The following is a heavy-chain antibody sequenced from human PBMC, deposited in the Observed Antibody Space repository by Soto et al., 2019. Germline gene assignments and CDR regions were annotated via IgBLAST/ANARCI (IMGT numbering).Heavy chain of an antibody. CDR2: IYYSGAT. CDR1: GGSISSSTYY. CDR3: APVGIGTTTVDY. Sequence: QLQLRESGPGLVQPSETLSLTCLVSGGSISSSTYYWGWIRQPPGKGLEWIGSIYYSGATYYNPSLSSRITISMDRSKNNFSLKLTSVIAADTAIYYCAPVGIGTTTVDYWGQGTLVTVSS. J-gene: IGHJ4*02. V-gene: IGHV4-39*02. D-gene: IGHD5-12*01.